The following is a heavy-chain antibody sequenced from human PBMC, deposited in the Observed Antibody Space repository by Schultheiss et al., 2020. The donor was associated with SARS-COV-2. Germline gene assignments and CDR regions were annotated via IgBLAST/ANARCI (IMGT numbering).Heavy chain of an antibody. Sequence: SETLSLTCAVYGGSFSGYYWSWIRQPPGKGLEWIGEINHSGSTNYNPSLKSRVTMSVDKSKNQFSLKLSSVTAADTALYYCAKDLGCSSPRCRYYGMDVWGRGTTVTVSS. CDR1: GGSFSGYY. CDR3: AKDLGCSSPRCRYYGMDV. D-gene: IGHD2-2*01. CDR2: INHSGST. V-gene: IGHV4-34*01. J-gene: IGHJ6*02.